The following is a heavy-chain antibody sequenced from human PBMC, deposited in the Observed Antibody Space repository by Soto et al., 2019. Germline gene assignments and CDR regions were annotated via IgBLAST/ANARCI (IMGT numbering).Heavy chain of an antibody. Sequence: GGSLRLSCAASGFTFTTYAIHWVRQAPGKGLEWVAVISNDGRGKYYADSVKGRFTISRDNSKNTLYLQMNSLRSDDTAVYYCAKMSDFWSGSPTYHFDYWGQGTQVTVSS. J-gene: IGHJ4*02. CDR1: GFTFTTYA. V-gene: IGHV3-30-3*02. D-gene: IGHD3-3*01. CDR2: ISNDGRGK. CDR3: AKMSDFWSGSPTYHFDY.